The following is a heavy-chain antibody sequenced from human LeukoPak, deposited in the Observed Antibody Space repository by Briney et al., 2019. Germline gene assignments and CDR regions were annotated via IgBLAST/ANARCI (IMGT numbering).Heavy chain of an antibody. V-gene: IGHV3-30*02. CDR3: AKDLNTVVMQYFDS. CDR2: IRYDGKTE. J-gene: IGHJ4*02. CDR1: GFPSSTYG. Sequence: PRGSLTLSCTGSGFPSSTYGMHWVRQTPDRGLEWVAFIRYDGKTEYYADSVKGRFTIAREDSHSTVHLHMKDLRPDDAAVYFCAKDLNTVVMQYFDSWGQGTLVSVSS. D-gene: IGHD2-21*01.